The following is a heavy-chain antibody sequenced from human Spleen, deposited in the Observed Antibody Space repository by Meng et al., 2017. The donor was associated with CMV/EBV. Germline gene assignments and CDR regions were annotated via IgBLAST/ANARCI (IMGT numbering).Heavy chain of an antibody. CDR2: ISSSGSTI. CDR3: ARVRIDILTGYSDY. J-gene: IGHJ4*02. D-gene: IGHD3-9*01. Sequence: GESLKISCAASGFTFSSYEMNWVRQAPGKGLEWVSYISSSGSTIYYADSVKGRFTISRDNAKNSLYLQMNSLRAEDTAVYYCARVRIDILTGYSDYWGQGTLVTVSS. CDR1: GFTFSSYE. V-gene: IGHV3-48*03.